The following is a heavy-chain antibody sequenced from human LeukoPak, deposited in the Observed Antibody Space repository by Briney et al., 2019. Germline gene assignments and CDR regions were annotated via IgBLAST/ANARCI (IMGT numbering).Heavy chain of an antibody. Sequence: PGGSLRLSCAASTFGFSNYGMHWVRQVPGKGLEWLAFIQYDGSDKYYADSVKGRFTISRDNSRNTLYLQMNSLRVEDTAVYYCAREALVADYWGQGTLVTVSS. V-gene: IGHV3-30*02. CDR2: IQYDGSDK. D-gene: IGHD2-8*02. J-gene: IGHJ4*02. CDR1: TFGFSNYG. CDR3: AREALVADY.